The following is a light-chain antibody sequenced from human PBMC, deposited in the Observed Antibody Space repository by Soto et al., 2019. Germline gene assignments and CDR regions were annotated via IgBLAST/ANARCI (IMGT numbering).Light chain of an antibody. V-gene: IGKV3-20*01. Sequence: EVVLTQSPGTLSFSPGKRATLSCRASQSVSSSYLAWYQQKPGQAPRLLIYGASTRATGIPDRFSGSGSGTDFTLTISRLEPEDFAVYYCQQYDSSPRTFGQGTKVDIK. CDR3: QQYDSSPRT. CDR2: GAS. CDR1: QSVSSSY. J-gene: IGKJ1*01.